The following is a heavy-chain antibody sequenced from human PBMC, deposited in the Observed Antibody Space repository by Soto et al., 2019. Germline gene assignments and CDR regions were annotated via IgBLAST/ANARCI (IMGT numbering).Heavy chain of an antibody. CDR2: INSDGSST. CDR3: ARATGYCSSTSCYGSGYMDV. V-gene: IGHV3-74*01. J-gene: IGHJ6*03. D-gene: IGHD2-2*01. CDR1: GFTFSSYW. Sequence: GGSLRLSCAASGFTFSSYWMHWVRQAPGKGLVWVSRINSDGSSTSYADSVKGRFTISRDNAKNTLYLQMNSLRAEDTAVYYCARATGYCSSTSCYGSGYMDVWGKGTTVTVSS.